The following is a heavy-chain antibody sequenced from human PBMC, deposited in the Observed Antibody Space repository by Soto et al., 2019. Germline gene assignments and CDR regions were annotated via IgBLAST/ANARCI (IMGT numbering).Heavy chain of an antibody. V-gene: IGHV4-59*01. CDR1: GGSMNYYY. Sequence: QVLLQESGPGLVQPSETLSLTCTVYGGSMNYYYWSWIRQSPGKGLEWIGYVYYSGTTYYHPSLQSRVTIPIDTSQNQFSLKLRSVTAADSAIYYCAGAGRSWRYFFDSWGRGTLVTVSS. CDR2: VYYSGTT. D-gene: IGHD6-13*01. CDR3: AGAGRSWRYFFDS. J-gene: IGHJ4*02.